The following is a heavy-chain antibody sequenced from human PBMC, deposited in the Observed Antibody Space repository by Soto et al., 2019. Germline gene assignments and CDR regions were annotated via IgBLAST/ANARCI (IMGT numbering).Heavy chain of an antibody. Sequence: SETLSLTCTVSGGSISSSSYYWGWIRQPPGKGLEWIGSIYYSGSTYYNPSLKSRVTISVDTSKNQFSLKLSSVTAADTAVYYCARHISVLLWFGEFHYWGQGTLVTVSS. CDR3: ARHISVLLWFGEFHY. V-gene: IGHV4-39*01. D-gene: IGHD3-10*01. CDR1: GGSISSSSYY. J-gene: IGHJ4*02. CDR2: IYYSGST.